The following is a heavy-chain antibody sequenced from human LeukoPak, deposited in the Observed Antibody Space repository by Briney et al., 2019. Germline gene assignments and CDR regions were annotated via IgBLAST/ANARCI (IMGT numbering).Heavy chain of an antibody. D-gene: IGHD3-3*01. CDR2: IYTSGST. J-gene: IGHJ4*02. V-gene: IGHV4-61*02. CDR1: GGSISSGSYY. CDR3: ARITIFGVVIDY. Sequence: SETLSLTCTVSGGSISSGSYYWSWIRQPAGKGLEWIGRIYTSGSTNYNPSLKSRVTISVDTSKNQSSLKLSSVTAADTAVYYCARITIFGVVIDYWGQGTLVTVSS.